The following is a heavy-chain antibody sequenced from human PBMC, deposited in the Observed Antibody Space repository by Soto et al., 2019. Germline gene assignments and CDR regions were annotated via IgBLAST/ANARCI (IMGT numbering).Heavy chain of an antibody. Sequence: QVQLVQSGPEVKKPGASVKVSCKASGYTFTSYGISWVRQAPGQGLEWMGWISAYNGNTDYAQKVQGRVTMTTDTSKSTVYMELRSLRSDDTAVYYCARVRAELGYCSGPSCLPYYNGMDVWGQGTTVTVSS. CDR3: ARVRAELGYCSGPSCLPYYNGMDV. V-gene: IGHV1-18*01. D-gene: IGHD2-15*01. J-gene: IGHJ6*02. CDR1: GYTFTSYG. CDR2: ISAYNGNT.